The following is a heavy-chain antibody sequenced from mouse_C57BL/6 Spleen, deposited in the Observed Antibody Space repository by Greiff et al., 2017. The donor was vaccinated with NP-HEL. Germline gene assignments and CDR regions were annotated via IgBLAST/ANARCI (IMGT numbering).Heavy chain of an antibody. CDR3: SLTTVVADWYFDV. CDR2: INPNNGGT. CDR1: GYTFTDYN. Sequence: VQLKESGPELVKPGASVKMSCKASGYTFTDYNMHWVKQSHGKSLEWIGYINPNNGGTSYNQKFKGKATLTVNKSSSTAYMELRSLTSEDSAVYYCSLTTVVADWYFDVWGTGTTVTVSS. D-gene: IGHD1-1*01. J-gene: IGHJ1*03. V-gene: IGHV1-22*01.